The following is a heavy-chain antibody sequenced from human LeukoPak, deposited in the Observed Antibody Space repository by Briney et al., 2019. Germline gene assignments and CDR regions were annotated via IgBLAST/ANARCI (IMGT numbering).Heavy chain of an antibody. CDR3: ARSVRREYYFDY. J-gene: IGHJ4*02. CDR2: IYSGGST. CDR1: GFTVSSNY. V-gene: IGHV3-53*01. Sequence: GGSLRLSCAASGFTVSSNYMSWVRQAPGKGLEWVSVIYSGGSTYYADSTKGRFTISRDNSENTLYLQMNSLRAEDTAVYYCARSVRREYYFDYWGQGTLVTVSS. D-gene: IGHD3-10*01.